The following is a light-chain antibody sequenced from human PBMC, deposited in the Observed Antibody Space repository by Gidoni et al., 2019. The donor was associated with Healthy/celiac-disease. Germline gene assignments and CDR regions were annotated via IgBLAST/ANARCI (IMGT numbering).Light chain of an antibody. Sequence: AIRMTQSPSSFSASTGDRVTITCRASQGISSYLAWYQQKPGKAPKLLIYAASTLQSGVPSRFSGRGSGTDFTLTISCLQSEDFATYYCQQYYSYRWTLGQGTKVEIK. CDR3: QQYYSYRWT. CDR2: AAS. CDR1: QGISSY. J-gene: IGKJ1*01. V-gene: IGKV1-8*01.